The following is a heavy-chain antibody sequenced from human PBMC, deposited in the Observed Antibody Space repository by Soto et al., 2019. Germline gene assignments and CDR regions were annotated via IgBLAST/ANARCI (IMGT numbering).Heavy chain of an antibody. V-gene: IGHV4-61*01. CDR2: IYYSGST. D-gene: IGHD6-6*01. Sequence: QVQLQESGPGLVKPSETLSLTCTVSGGSVSGITYYWSWIRQPPGKGLEWIGYIYYSGSTNYNPSLKSRVTISVDTSKNQFSLKLSSVSAADTAVYYCARYTSGSDYYYGLDVWGQGTTVIVSS. CDR3: ARYTSGSDYYYGLDV. CDR1: GGSVSGITYY. J-gene: IGHJ6*02.